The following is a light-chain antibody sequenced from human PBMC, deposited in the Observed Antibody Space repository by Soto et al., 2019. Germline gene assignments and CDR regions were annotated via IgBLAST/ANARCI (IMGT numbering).Light chain of an antibody. J-gene: IGLJ1*01. Sequence: SALTQPSSASGTHGQGVTISYSTSSSNIGGNTVNWYQQVPGTAPKLLIYSYDQRPSGVPDRFSGSKSGTSASLAISGLQSEDEADYYCAAWDAGLNSYVFGTGTKVTVL. CDR1: SSNIGGNT. V-gene: IGLV1-44*01. CDR2: SYD. CDR3: AAWDAGLNSYV.